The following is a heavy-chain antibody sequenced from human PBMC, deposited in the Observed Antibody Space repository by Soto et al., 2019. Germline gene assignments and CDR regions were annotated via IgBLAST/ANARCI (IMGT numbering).Heavy chain of an antibody. CDR3: ARQDGSVSYYPYYYYGMDV. CDR2: IYPGDSDT. V-gene: IGHV5-51*01. D-gene: IGHD3-10*01. J-gene: IGHJ6*04. CDR1: GYSFTSYW. Sequence: GESLKISCKGSGYSFTSYWIGWVRQMPGKGLEWMGIIYPGDSDTRYSPSFQGQVTISADKSISTAYLQWSSLKASDTAMYYCARQDGSVSYYPYYYYGMDVWGKGTTVTVSS.